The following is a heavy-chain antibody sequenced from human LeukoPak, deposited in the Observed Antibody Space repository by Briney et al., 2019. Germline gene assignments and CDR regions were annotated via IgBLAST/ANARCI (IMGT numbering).Heavy chain of an antibody. D-gene: IGHD6-19*01. CDR3: ARETVAGLQYYFDY. J-gene: IGHJ4*02. CDR2: NYSGGST. CDR1: GFTVSSNY. Sequence: PGGSLRLSCAASGFTVSSNYMSWVRQAPGKGLEWVSVNYSGGSTYYADSVKGRFTIFRDDSKNTLDLQMNSLRAEDTAVYYCARETVAGLQYYFDYWGQGTLVTVSS. V-gene: IGHV3-53*01.